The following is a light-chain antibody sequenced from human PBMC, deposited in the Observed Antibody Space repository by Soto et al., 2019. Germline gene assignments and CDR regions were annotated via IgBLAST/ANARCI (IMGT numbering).Light chain of an antibody. V-gene: IGLV2-14*01. CDR3: RSYTSSSTYVV. CDR1: SRDVGGYNY. Sequence: QSVLTQPASVSGSPGQSITISCTGSSRDVGGYNYVSWYQQHPGKAPKLMIYEVSNRPSGVSNRFSGSKSGNTASLTISGLQDEDEDDYYCRSYTSSSTYVVFGGGTKLTVL. CDR2: EVS. J-gene: IGLJ2*01.